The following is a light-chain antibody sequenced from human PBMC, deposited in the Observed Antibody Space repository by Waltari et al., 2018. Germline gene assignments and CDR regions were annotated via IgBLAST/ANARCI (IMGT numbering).Light chain of an antibody. CDR1: RTASDF. V-gene: IGKV1-39*01. Sequence: DIQMTQSPSSLAASVGDRVTITCRASRTASDFLNWYQQKPGSAPKLLIYAASTLQSGGPSRFKGSGSGTDFTLTINSLQPEDFATYYCQQSYNTPWTFGQGTRVEIK. CDR2: AAS. CDR3: QQSYNTPWT. J-gene: IGKJ1*01.